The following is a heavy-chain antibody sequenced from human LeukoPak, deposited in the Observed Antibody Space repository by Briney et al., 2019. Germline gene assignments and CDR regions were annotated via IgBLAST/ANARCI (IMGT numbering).Heavy chain of an antibody. J-gene: IGHJ6*02. CDR2: ISSEGTNK. V-gene: IGHV3-30-3*01. CDR3: GRDLTTLAHPGYYYGMDV. D-gene: IGHD2-15*01. CDR1: GFTFRSYA. Sequence: GGSLRLSCVASGFTFRSYAMHWVRQAPGKGLEWVTVISSEGTNKYYADSVKGRFTVSRDNSKNTMYLQMNSLRDKDTAVYYCGRDLTTLAHPGYYYGMDVWGQGTTVTVSS.